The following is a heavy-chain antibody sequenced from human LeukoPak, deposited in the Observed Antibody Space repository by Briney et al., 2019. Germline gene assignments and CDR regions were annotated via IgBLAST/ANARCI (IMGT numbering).Heavy chain of an antibody. D-gene: IGHD6-6*01. CDR3: AREPYSSSSAGWFDP. CDR1: GGTFSSYA. Sequence: ASVKVSCKASGGTFSSYAISWVRQAPGQGLEWMGGIIPIFGTANYAQKFQGRVTFITDESTSTAYMELSSLRSEDTAVYYCAREPYSSSSAGWFDPWGQGTLVTVSS. J-gene: IGHJ5*02. V-gene: IGHV1-69*05. CDR2: IIPIFGTA.